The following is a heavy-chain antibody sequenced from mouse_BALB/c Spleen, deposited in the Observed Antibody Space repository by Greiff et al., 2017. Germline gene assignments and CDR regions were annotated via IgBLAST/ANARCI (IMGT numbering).Heavy chain of an antibody. V-gene: IGHV5-9-4*01. J-gene: IGHJ4*01. CDR2: ISSGGSYT. CDR3: AKGNYYAMDY. Sequence: DVQLQESGGGLVKPGGSLKLSCAASGFTFSSYAMSWVRQSPEKRLEWVAEISSGGSYTYYPDTVTGRFTISRDNAKNTLYLDMSSLRSEDTAMYYCAKGNYYAMDYWGQGTSVTVSA. CDR1: GFTFSSYA.